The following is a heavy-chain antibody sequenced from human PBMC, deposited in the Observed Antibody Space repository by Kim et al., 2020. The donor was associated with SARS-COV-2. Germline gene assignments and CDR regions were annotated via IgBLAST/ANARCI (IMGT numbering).Heavy chain of an antibody. V-gene: IGHV1-18*04. CDR1: GYSFANYG. J-gene: IGHJ4*02. Sequence: ASVKVSCKASGYSFANYGMNWVRQAPGQGLEWMGWISAYNGNINYAQRLQGRVTMTTDTSTNTDYMELRSLTSDDTAVYYCARDYDFWSGLGYWGQGTLVTVSS. CDR3: ARDYDFWSGLGY. CDR2: ISAYNGNI. D-gene: IGHD3-3*01.